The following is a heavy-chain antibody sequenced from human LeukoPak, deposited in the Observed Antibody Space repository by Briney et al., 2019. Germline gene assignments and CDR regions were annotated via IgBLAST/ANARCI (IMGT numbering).Heavy chain of an antibody. D-gene: IGHD6-19*01. CDR3: ARGIHSSGWYNYFDS. J-gene: IGHJ4*02. V-gene: IGHV1-18*01. Sequence: ASVKVSCKASGYTFTTYGTSWVRQAPGQGPEWMGWISAYNGNTNYAQKLQGRVTMTTDTSTSTAYMELRSLRSDDTAVYYCARGIHSSGWYNYFDSWGQGTLVTVSS. CDR1: GYTFTTYG. CDR2: ISAYNGNT.